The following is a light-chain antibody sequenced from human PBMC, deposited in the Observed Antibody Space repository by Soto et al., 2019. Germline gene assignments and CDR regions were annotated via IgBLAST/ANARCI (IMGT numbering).Light chain of an antibody. CDR1: SSDVGGYKY. J-gene: IGLJ3*02. CDR3: ATWDDSLSAWV. CDR2: EVN. Sequence: QSALTQPASVSGSPGQSITISCTGTSSDVGGYKYVSWHQQHPGKVPKLIIYEVNNRPSGVSDRFSGSKSGNTASLTISGLHTEDEADYYCATWDDSLSAWVFGGGTKLTV. V-gene: IGLV2-14*01.